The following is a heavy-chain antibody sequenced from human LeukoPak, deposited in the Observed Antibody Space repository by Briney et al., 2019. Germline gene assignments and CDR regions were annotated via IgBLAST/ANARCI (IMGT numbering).Heavy chain of an antibody. CDR1: GGSTSTGDYY. Sequence: SETLSLTCAVSGGSTSTGDYYCSWIRQPAGKGLEWIGRIYTSGSTNYNPSLKSRVTISVDTSKNQFSLKLSSVTAADTAVYYCARSYYYGSGAMVDYWGQGTLVTVSS. CDR2: IYTSGST. CDR3: ARSYYYGSGAMVDY. V-gene: IGHV4-61*02. D-gene: IGHD3-10*01. J-gene: IGHJ4*02.